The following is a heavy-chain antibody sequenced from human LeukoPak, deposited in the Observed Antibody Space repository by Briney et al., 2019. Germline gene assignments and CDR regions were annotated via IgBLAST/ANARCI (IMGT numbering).Heavy chain of an antibody. CDR3: ARASANNYGPFDY. CDR2: ISPDGSTT. J-gene: IGHJ4*02. CDR1: EFTLSGYW. Sequence: PGGSLRLSCAASEFTLSGYWMHWVRQAPGKGLVWVSRISPDGSTTNYADSVRGRFTISRDNAKNTLYLQMSSLRADDTAVYYCARASANNYGPFDYWGQGTLVTVSS. V-gene: IGHV3-74*01. D-gene: IGHD5-18*01.